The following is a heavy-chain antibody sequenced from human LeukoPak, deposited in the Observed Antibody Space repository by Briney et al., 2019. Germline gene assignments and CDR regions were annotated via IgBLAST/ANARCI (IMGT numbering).Heavy chain of an antibody. CDR2: INAYNGNT. D-gene: IGHD3-22*01. CDR3: ARRSGYYYDSSGYDY. CDR1: GYTFTSYA. Sequence: ASVKVSCKASGYTFTSYAMNWVRQAPGQGLEWMGWINAYNGNTNYAQKLQGRVTMTTDTSTSTAYMELRSLRSDDTAVYYCARRSGYYYDSSGYDYWGQGTLVAVSS. J-gene: IGHJ4*02. V-gene: IGHV1-18*01.